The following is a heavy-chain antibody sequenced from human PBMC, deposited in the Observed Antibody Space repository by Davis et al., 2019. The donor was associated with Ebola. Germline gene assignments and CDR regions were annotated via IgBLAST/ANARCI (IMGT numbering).Heavy chain of an antibody. CDR2: IYYSGST. J-gene: IGHJ4*02. Sequence: SETLSLTCTVSGGSISSGDYYWSWIRQPPGKGLEWIGYIYYSGSTNYNPSLKSRVTISVDTSKNQFSLKLSSVTAADTAVYYCASFEWQGFDYWGQGTLVTVSS. V-gene: IGHV4-61*08. D-gene: IGHD3-3*01. CDR3: ASFEWQGFDY. CDR1: GGSISSGDYY.